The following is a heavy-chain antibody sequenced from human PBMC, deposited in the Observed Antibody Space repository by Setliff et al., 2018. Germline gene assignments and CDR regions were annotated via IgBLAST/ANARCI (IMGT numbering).Heavy chain of an antibody. CDR3: ARGGLAAAGRKGVFEH. J-gene: IGHJ4*02. Sequence: ASVKVSCKASGYSLSSYYMHWVRQAPGQGPEWMGIIHPGGGSSSSVRKFQGRVTMTRDTSTSTVYMELSSLTSEDTAIYYCARGGLAAAGRKGVFEHWGQGTLVTVSS. CDR2: IHPGGGSS. D-gene: IGHD6-13*01. V-gene: IGHV1-46*01. CDR1: GYSLSSYY.